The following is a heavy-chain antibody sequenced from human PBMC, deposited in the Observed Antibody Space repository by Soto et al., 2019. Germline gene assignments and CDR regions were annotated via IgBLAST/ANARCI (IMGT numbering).Heavy chain of an antibody. CDR1: GGSINNGHFY. Sequence: QLQLQESGPGLVKPSQTLSLTCTVSGGSINNGHFYWVWFRHPPGKGLEWIGYVYFTGTTYLNPSLKSRINMSFATSKNQFSLKLSSVTAADTAVYYCVRGYYYGSGSLHWFDPWGQGTLVTVSS. CDR3: VRGYYYGSGSLHWFDP. J-gene: IGHJ5*02. D-gene: IGHD3-10*01. CDR2: VYFTGTT. V-gene: IGHV4-30-4*01.